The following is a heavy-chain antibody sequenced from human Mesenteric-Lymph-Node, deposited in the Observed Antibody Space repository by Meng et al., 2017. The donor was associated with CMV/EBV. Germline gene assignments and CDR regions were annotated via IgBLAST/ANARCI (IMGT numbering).Heavy chain of an antibody. D-gene: IGHD2-2*01. J-gene: IGHJ3*02. V-gene: IGHV3-72*01. CDR3: ARVCCSSCSCQGAFDI. Sequence: GESLKISCEASGFTFSDHYMDWVHQTPGKGLEWVGRIRNKANSYTTEYAASVKGRFTITGDESKNSLYLQMNSRKTEDTAVYYCARVCCSSCSCQGAFDIWGQGTMVTVSS. CDR2: IRNKANSYTT. CDR1: GFTFSDHY.